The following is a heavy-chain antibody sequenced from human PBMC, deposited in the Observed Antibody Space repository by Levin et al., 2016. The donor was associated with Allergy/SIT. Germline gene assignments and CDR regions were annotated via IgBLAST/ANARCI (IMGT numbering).Heavy chain of an antibody. D-gene: IGHD6-13*01. J-gene: IGHJ4*02. CDR3: VKVDGQQLARYYFDY. Sequence: WIRQPPGKGLEYVSAISSNGGSTYYADSVKGRFTISRDNSKNTLYLQMSSLRAEDTAVYYCVKVDGQQLARYYFDYWGQGTLVTVSS. CDR2: ISSNGGST. V-gene: IGHV3-64D*06.